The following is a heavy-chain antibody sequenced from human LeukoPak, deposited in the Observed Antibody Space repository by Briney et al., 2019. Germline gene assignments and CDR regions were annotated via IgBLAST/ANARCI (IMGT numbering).Heavy chain of an antibody. Sequence: GGSLRLSCAASGFTFSSYSMNWVRQAPGKGLEWVSYISSSSSTIYYADSVKGRFTISRDNAKNSLYLQMNSLRAEDTAVYYCARSGYCSSTSCTDDYYYGMDVWGQRTTVTVSS. CDR1: GFTFSSYS. CDR2: ISSSSSTI. V-gene: IGHV3-48*01. CDR3: ARSGYCSSTSCTDDYYYGMDV. J-gene: IGHJ6*02. D-gene: IGHD2-2*01.